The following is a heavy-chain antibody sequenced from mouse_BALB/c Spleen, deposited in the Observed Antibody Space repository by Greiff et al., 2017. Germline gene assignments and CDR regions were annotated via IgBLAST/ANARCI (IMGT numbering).Heavy chain of an antibody. J-gene: IGHJ3*01. CDR1: GYTFTSYW. CDR3: ARGRIYYDYDVEFAY. D-gene: IGHD2-4*01. Sequence: QVQLQQSGAELAKPGASVKMSCKASGYTFTSYWMHWVKQRPGQGLEWIGYINPSTGYTEYNQKFKDKATLTADKSSSTAYMQLSSLTSEDSAVYYCARGRIYYDYDVEFAYWGQGTLVTVSA. CDR2: INPSTGYT. V-gene: IGHV1-7*01.